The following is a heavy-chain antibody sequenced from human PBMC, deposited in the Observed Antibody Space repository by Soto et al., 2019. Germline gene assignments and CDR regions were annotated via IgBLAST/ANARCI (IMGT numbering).Heavy chain of an antibody. D-gene: IGHD1-26*01. Sequence: GGSLRLSCVASGFTFSSYWMSWVRQPPGRGLEWLANIKQDGSEKYYVDSVKGRFTISRDNAKNSLYLQMNSLRAEDTAVYYCAYFPGYSGQGTLVTVSS. CDR3: AYFPGY. J-gene: IGHJ4*02. CDR2: IKQDGSEK. CDR1: GFTFSSYW. V-gene: IGHV3-7*01.